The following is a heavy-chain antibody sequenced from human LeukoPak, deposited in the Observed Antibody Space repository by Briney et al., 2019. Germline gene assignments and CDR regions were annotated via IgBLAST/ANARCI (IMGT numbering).Heavy chain of an antibody. CDR2: ISWNSGSI. V-gene: IGHV3-9*01. CDR1: GFTFDDYA. J-gene: IGHJ3*02. D-gene: IGHD6-13*01. CDR3: AKDLSSSYAFDI. Sequence: GGSLRLSCAASGFTFDDYAMHWVRQAPGKGLEWVSGISWNSGSIGYADSVKGRFTISRDNAKNSLYLQMNSLRAEDTALYYCAKDLSSSYAFDIWGQGTMVTVSS.